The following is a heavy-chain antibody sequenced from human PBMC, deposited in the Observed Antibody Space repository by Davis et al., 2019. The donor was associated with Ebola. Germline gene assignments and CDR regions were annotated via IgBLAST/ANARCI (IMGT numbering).Heavy chain of an antibody. CDR1: GYTFTGYY. J-gene: IGHJ5*02. D-gene: IGHD3-10*01. CDR2: INPNSGGT. Sequence: ASVKVSCKASGYTFTGYYMHWVRQAPGQGLEWMGWINPNSGGTNYAQKFQGRVTMTRDTSISTAYMELSRLRSDDTAVYYCARGRGSGSYYLRWFDPWGQGTLVTVSS. V-gene: IGHV1-2*02. CDR3: ARGRGSGSYYLRWFDP.